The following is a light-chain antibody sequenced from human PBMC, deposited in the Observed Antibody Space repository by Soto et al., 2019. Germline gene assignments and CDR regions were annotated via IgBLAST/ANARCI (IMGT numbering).Light chain of an antibody. Sequence: DIQMTQSPSTLSASVGDRVTLTCRASQSVGSWLAWYQQKPGKAPKLLIYDASSLESGVPSRFSGSGSGTEFTLTISSLQPDDFATYYCQQYNTYSPETFVQGTKVQIK. CDR2: DAS. J-gene: IGKJ1*01. V-gene: IGKV1-5*01. CDR3: QQYNTYSPET. CDR1: QSVGSW.